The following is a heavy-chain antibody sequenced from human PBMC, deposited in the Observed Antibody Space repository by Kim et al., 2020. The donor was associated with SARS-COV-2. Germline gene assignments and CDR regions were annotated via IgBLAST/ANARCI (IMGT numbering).Heavy chain of an antibody. V-gene: IGHV3-23*01. D-gene: IGHD3-10*01. J-gene: IGHJ4*02. CDR3: AKESNYMVQGNLDY. Sequence: ADSVKGRFTISRDSSRNTLDLQMNSLRAEDTAVYYCAKESNYMVQGNLDYWGQRTLVTVS.